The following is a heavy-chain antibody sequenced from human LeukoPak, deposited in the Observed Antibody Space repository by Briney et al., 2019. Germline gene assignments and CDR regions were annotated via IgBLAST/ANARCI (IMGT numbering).Heavy chain of an antibody. CDR1: GDSVSGVY. J-gene: IGHJ4*02. Sequence: SETLSLTCTVSGDSVSGVYWSWIRQPPGKGLEWIGYVYYSGDTNYNPPLKSRATMSLDTSKNQVSLRLSSVTAADTAVYYCARHPFATPFDYWGRGTLLTVSS. V-gene: IGHV4-59*08. CDR2: VYYSGDT. D-gene: IGHD2-15*01. CDR3: ARHPFATPFDY.